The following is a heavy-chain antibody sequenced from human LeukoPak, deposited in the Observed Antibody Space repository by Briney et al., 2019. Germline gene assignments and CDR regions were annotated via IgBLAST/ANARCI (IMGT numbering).Heavy chain of an antibody. V-gene: IGHV4-34*01. CDR2: INHSGST. CDR1: GGSFSGYY. D-gene: IGHD4-17*01. Sequence: SETLSLTCAIYGGSFSGYYWSWIRQPPGKGREWIGEINHSGSTNYNPSLKSRVTISVDTSKNQFSLKLRPVTAADTAVYYCARVGDYPTYYYYYMDVWGKGTTVTISS. CDR3: ARVGDYPTYYYYYMDV. J-gene: IGHJ6*03.